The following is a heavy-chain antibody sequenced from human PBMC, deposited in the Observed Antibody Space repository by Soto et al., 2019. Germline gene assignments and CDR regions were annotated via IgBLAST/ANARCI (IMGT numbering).Heavy chain of an antibody. CDR1: GYTFTSYD. CDR2: MNPHNGNT. D-gene: IGHD6-6*01. Sequence: ASVKVSCKASGYTFTSYDINWLRQATGQGLEWMGWMNPHNGNTGYAQKFQGRATMTRYTSMSTAYMELSSLISEDTAMYYCARGRRQLSENTEVYFFEYWAQGTLVTVSS. V-gene: IGHV1-8*01. J-gene: IGHJ4*02. CDR3: ARGRRQLSENTEVYFFEY.